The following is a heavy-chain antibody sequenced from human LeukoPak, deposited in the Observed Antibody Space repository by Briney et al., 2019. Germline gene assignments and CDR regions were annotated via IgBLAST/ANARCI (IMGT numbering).Heavy chain of an antibody. D-gene: IGHD1-14*01. V-gene: IGHV4-59*12. CDR3: ARIRIQRYFDL. CDR1: GGSISSYY. J-gene: IGHJ2*01. CDR2: IYNSGST. Sequence: SETLSLTCTVSGGSISSYYWSWIRQPPGKGLEWIGYIYNSGSTNYNPSRKSRVTISGDTSKNQFSLKLSSVTAADTAVYYCARIRIQRYFDLWGRGTLVTVSS.